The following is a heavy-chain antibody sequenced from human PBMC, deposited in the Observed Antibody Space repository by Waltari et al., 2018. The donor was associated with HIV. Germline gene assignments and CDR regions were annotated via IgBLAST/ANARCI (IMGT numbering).Heavy chain of an antibody. V-gene: IGHV3-53*02. J-gene: IGHJ5*01. CDR1: GLCSRTKR. CDR2: IYRVGST. Sequence: EAQLVETAGGLILDGASLRLSSVDSGLCSRTKRLYVVPQAPGKGLGWGSFIYRVGSTFYADSVGGAFTMARDPSKNRVYLKMNSRGVEDTAVYYCAREGYTRSAGRGNWFDSWGQGTLVTVSS. D-gene: IGHD5-12*01. CDR3: AREGYTRSAGRGNWFDS.